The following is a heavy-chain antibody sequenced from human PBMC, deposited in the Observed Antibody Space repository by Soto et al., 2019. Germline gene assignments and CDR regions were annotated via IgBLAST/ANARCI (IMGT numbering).Heavy chain of an antibody. V-gene: IGHV1-69*13. CDR1: GGTXSSYA. CDR2: IIPIFGTA. D-gene: IGHD6-19*01. CDR3: ARDPPSPWLVPPDYYYYGMDV. Sequence: VASVKVSCKASGGTXSSYAISWVRQAPGQGLEWMGGIIPIFGTANYAQKFQGRVTITADESTSTAYMELSSLRSEDTAVYYCARDPPSPWLVPPDYYYYGMDVWGQGTTVTVSS. J-gene: IGHJ6*02.